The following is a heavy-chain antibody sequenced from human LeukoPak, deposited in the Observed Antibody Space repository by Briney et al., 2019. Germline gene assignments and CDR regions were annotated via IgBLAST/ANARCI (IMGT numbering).Heavy chain of an antibody. Sequence: PGGSLRLSCAASGVTFSSYSMNWVRPAPGEELGWVSSISSRSRYIYYADSVSGRFTISRDHDMNSRYLQMYRLRAEDTTVHSCARGLYDFWCGYYTGSTYWGEGTLVTVSS. CDR1: GVTFSSYS. V-gene: IGHV3-21*01. CDR2: ISSRSRYI. CDR3: ARGLYDFWCGYYTGSTY. D-gene: IGHD3-3*01. J-gene: IGHJ4*02.